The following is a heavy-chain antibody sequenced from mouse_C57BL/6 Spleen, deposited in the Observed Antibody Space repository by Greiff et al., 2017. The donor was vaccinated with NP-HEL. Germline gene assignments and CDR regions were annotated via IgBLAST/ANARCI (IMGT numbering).Heavy chain of an antibody. CDR3: ARLVTYGYVAY. D-gene: IGHD2-2*01. Sequence: QVQLQQSGPELVKPGASVKISCKASGYAFSSSWMNWVKQRPGKGLEWIGRIYPGDGDTNYNGKFKGKATLTSDKSSSTAYMQLSSLTYEDSAVYFCARLVTYGYVAYWGQGTLVTVSA. J-gene: IGHJ3*01. CDR2: IYPGDGDT. V-gene: IGHV1-82*01. CDR1: GYAFSSSW.